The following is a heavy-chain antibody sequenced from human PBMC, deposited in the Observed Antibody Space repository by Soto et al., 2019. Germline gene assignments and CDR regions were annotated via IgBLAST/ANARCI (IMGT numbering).Heavy chain of an antibody. CDR2: INPNSGGT. Sequence: ASVKVSCKASGYTFTGYYMHWVRQAPGQGLEWMGWINPNSGGTNYAQKFQGRVTMTRDTSISTAYMELSRLRSDDTAVYYCAKGPSIVVVPAAPYNWFDPWGQGTLVTVSS. CDR1: GYTFTGYY. D-gene: IGHD2-2*01. CDR3: AKGPSIVVVPAAPYNWFDP. V-gene: IGHV1-2*02. J-gene: IGHJ5*02.